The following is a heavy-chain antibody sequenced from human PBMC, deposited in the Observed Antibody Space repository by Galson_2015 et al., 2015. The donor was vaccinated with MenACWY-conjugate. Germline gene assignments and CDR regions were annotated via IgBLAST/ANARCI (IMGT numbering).Heavy chain of an antibody. Sequence: SLRLSCAASGFTFSTYSMNWVRQAPGKGLEWVSYISSTSDYIYYADSIKGRFTISRDNAKNSLCLQMNSLRAEDTAVYYCARERQNDFDSSDYSFDYWGQGTLV. D-gene: IGHD3-22*01. CDR1: GFTFSTYS. J-gene: IGHJ4*02. CDR3: ARERQNDFDSSDYSFDY. V-gene: IGHV3-21*01. CDR2: ISSTSDYI.